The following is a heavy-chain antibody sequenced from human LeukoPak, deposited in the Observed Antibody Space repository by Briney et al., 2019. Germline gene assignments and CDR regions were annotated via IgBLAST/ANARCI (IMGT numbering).Heavy chain of an antibody. V-gene: IGHV5-51*01. D-gene: IGHD2/OR15-2a*01. CDR3: ARLSSMTTFVDY. Sequence: GESLKISCKGSGNIFTGYWIGWVRQMPGKGLEWMGIIYPGDSDTRYSPSFQGQVTISADKSISTAYLQWSSLKASDTAMYYCARLSSMTTFVDYWGQGTLVTVSS. CDR2: IYPGDSDT. J-gene: IGHJ4*02. CDR1: GNIFTGYW.